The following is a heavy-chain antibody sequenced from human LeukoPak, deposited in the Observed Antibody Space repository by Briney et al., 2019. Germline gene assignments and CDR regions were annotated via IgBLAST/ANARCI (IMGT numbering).Heavy chain of an antibody. CDR1: GGSISSYY. CDR3: ARGLRWSHYWYFDL. V-gene: IGHV4-59*01. J-gene: IGHJ2*01. D-gene: IGHD4-23*01. CDR2: IYYSGST. Sequence: SETLSLTCTVSGGSISSYYWSWIRQPPGKGLEWIGYIYYSGSTNYNPSLKSRVTISVDTSKNQFSLKLSSVTAADTAVYYCARGLRWSHYWYFDLWGRGTLVTVSS.